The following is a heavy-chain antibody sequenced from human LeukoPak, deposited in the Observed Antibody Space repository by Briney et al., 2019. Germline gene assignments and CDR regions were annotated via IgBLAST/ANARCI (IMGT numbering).Heavy chain of an antibody. Sequence: SVKVSCKASGYTFTSYDINWVRQATGQGLEWMGRIIPIFGTANYAQKFQGRVTITTDESTSTAYMELSSLRSEDTAVYYCARDRGTRAFDYWGQGTLVTVSS. J-gene: IGHJ4*02. CDR3: ARDRGTRAFDY. D-gene: IGHD2-2*01. CDR2: IIPIFGTA. V-gene: IGHV1-69*05. CDR1: GYTFTSYD.